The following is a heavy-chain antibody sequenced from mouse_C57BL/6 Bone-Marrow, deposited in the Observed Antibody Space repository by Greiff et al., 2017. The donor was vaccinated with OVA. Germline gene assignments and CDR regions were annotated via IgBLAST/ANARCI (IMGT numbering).Heavy chain of an antibody. Sequence: EVQLVESGAELVKPGASVKLSCTASGFNIKDYYMHWVKQRTEQGLEWIGRIDPEDGETKYAPKFQGKATITADTSSNTAYLQLSSLTSEDTAVYYCARYYSSRSVPYRYIDVWGTGDTVTVSS. CDR2: IDPEDGET. D-gene: IGHD1-1*01. CDR3: ARYYSSRSVPYRYIDV. J-gene: IGHJ1*03. CDR1: GFNIKDYY. V-gene: IGHV14-2*01.